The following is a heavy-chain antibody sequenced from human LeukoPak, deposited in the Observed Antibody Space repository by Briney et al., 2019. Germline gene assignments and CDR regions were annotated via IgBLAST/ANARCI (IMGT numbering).Heavy chain of an antibody. D-gene: IGHD6-19*01. J-gene: IGHJ4*02. V-gene: IGHV4-59*01. CDR3: ARALYSSGWYRGEYYLDY. CDR2: IYYSGST. Sequence: PSETLSLTCTVSGGSIGSYYWSWIRQPPGKGLEWIGYIYYSGSTNYNPSLKSRVTISVDTSKNQFSLKLSSVTAADTAVYYCARALYSSGWYRGEYYLDYWDQGTLVTVSS. CDR1: GGSIGSYY.